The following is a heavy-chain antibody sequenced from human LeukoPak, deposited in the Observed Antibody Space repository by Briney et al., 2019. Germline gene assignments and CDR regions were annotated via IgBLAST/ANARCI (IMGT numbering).Heavy chain of an antibody. D-gene: IGHD3-10*01. CDR3: AKVNFYGSGSQTFDY. V-gene: IGHV3-23*01. J-gene: IGHJ4*02. Sequence: PGGSLRLSCAASGFTFRSYAMNWVRQAPGKGLEWVSSISGSGGSTYYADSVKGRFTISRDNSKNTLYLQMNSLRADDTAVYYCAKVNFYGSGSQTFDYWGQGTLVTVSS. CDR1: GFTFRSYA. CDR2: ISGSGGST.